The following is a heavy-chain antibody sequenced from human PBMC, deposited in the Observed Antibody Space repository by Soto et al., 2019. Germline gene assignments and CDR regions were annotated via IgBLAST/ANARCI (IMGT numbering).Heavy chain of an antibody. V-gene: IGHV4-31*03. Sequence: QVQLQESGPGLVKPSQTLSLTCTVSGGSISSGGYYWSWIRQHPGKGLEWIGYIYYSGSTYYNPSIKSRVNISVDTSKNQFSLKLSSVTASDTAVYYCAREKSGDAFDIWGQGTMVTVSS. CDR2: IYYSGST. CDR1: GGSISSGGYY. CDR3: AREKSGDAFDI. J-gene: IGHJ3*02.